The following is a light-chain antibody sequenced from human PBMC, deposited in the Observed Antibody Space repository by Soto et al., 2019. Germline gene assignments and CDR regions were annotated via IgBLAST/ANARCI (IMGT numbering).Light chain of an antibody. Sequence: QSALTQPASVSGSPGQSITISCTGSSSDVGSYNLVSWFQQHPGKAPKLLIQEDYKRSSGVPNRFSGSKSGNTASLTISGLQAEDEADYYCSSYAGPTPFVVFGGGTKLTVL. CDR2: EDY. J-gene: IGLJ2*01. V-gene: IGLV2-23*02. CDR3: SSYAGPTPFVV. CDR1: SSDVGSYNL.